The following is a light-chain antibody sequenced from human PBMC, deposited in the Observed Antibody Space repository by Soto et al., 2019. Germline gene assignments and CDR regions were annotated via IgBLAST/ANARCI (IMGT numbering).Light chain of an antibody. V-gene: IGKV3-15*01. CDR1: QSVGSD. Sequence: IVMTHTPATLYVSPGERASLPCRASQSVGSDLIWYQHNTAQAPRLLIYGASARATGIPARFSSGGSGTEFTLTTSSLQPEDSAIYYCRERSKWPHYTFGRGTKLEIK. CDR3: RERSKWPHYT. J-gene: IGKJ2*01. CDR2: GAS.